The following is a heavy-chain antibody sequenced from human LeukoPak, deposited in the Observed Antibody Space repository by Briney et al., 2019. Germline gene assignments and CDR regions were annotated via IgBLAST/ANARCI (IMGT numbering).Heavy chain of an antibody. J-gene: IGHJ4*02. D-gene: IGHD1-26*01. V-gene: IGHV4-39*07. Sequence: SETLSLTCTVSGGFSSSSSYYWGWIRQPPGKGLEWIGSIYYSGSTYYNPSLKSRVTISVDTSKNQFSLKLNSVTAADTAVYYCARRYNGSTLGDYFDYWGQGTLVTVSS. CDR2: IYYSGST. CDR1: GGFSSSSSYY. CDR3: ARRYNGSTLGDYFDY.